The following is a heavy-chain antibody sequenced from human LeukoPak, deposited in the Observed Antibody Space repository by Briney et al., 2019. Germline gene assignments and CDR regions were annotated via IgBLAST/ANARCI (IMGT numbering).Heavy chain of an antibody. D-gene: IGHD3-22*01. CDR3: ARVWYYDSSGKPHDAFDI. Sequence: SETLSLTCTVSGGSISSGGYYWSWIRQHPGKGLEWIGYIYYSGSTYYNPSLKSRVTISVDMSKNQFSLKLSSVTAADTAVYYCARVWYYDSSGKPHDAFDIRGQGTMVTVSS. J-gene: IGHJ3*02. V-gene: IGHV4-31*03. CDR1: GGSISSGGYY. CDR2: IYYSGST.